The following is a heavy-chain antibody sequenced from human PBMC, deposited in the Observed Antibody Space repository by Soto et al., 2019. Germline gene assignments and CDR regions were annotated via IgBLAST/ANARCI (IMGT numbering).Heavy chain of an antibody. Sequence: GESLKISCKGSGYTFTGYWIGWLRQMPGKGLEWMGIISPGDSNTRYSPSFQGQVTMSADKSINTAYLQWNSLKASDTAVYYCARRRYYSSGNYYAHYFDDWGQGTLVTVSS. CDR3: ARRRYYSSGNYYAHYFDD. CDR2: ISPGDSNT. D-gene: IGHD3-10*01. CDR1: GYTFTGYW. J-gene: IGHJ4*02. V-gene: IGHV5-51*01.